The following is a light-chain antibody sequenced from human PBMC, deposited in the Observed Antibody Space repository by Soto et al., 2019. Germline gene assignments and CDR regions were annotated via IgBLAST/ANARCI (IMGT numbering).Light chain of an antibody. CDR1: SSNIGINT. V-gene: IGLV1-44*01. J-gene: IGLJ1*01. CDR2: NNN. CDR3: AAWDDSLNGYV. Sequence: QSVLTQPPSASETPGQRVTISCSGSSSNIGINTVDWFQQLPGTAPKLLIYNNNQRPSGVPDRFSGSKSGTSASLAISGLQSEDESDYYCAAWDDSLNGYVFGTGTKVTAL.